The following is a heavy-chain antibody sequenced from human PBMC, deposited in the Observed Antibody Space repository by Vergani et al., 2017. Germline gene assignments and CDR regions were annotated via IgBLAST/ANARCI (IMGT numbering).Heavy chain of an antibody. CDR3: VKDAGGYENFFDS. CDR1: GFTFSTYA. D-gene: IGHD5-12*01. J-gene: IGHJ4*02. V-gene: IGHV3-23*01. CDR2: LTGGGGST. Sequence: EVQLLESGGSLKQPGGSVRLSCAASGFTFSTYAMHWVRQAPGKGLEWVSALTGGGGSTYYADSFKGRFIISRDNSRDTLYLQMNSLRPEDTATYCCVKDAGGYENFFDSWGQGTLVTVSS.